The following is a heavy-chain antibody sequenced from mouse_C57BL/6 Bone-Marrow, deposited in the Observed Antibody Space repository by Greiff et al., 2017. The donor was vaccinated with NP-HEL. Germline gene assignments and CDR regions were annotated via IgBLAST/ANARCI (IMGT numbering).Heavy chain of an antibody. CDR1: GFSLSTSGMA. CDR2: IYWDDAK. CDR3: ARRAYYYGSSPRYFDV. V-gene: IGHV8-12*01. D-gene: IGHD1-1*01. Sequence: QVTLKESGPGILQSSQTLSLPCSFSGFSLSTSGMAVSWIRQPSGQGLEWLAHIYWDDAKRSNPSLKRRLTISQDTSRNQVFLKITSVDTADTATYYCARRAYYYGSSPRYFDVWGTGTTVTVSS. J-gene: IGHJ1*03.